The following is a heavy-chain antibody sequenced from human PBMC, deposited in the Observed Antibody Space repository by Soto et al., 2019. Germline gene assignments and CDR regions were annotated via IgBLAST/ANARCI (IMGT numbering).Heavy chain of an antibody. CDR1: GDTFTNFG. J-gene: IGHJ5*02. Sequence: ASVKVSCKTSGDTFTNFGLSWVRQAPGQGLEWMGWIATYNSNKNYAQKFQGRLTLTTDTSTSTGYMALKSLEYDDTAVYYCARVLRGVVNWFDPWGQGTLVTVS. D-gene: IGHD3-10*01. CDR3: ARVLRGVVNWFDP. V-gene: IGHV1-18*01. CDR2: IATYNSNK.